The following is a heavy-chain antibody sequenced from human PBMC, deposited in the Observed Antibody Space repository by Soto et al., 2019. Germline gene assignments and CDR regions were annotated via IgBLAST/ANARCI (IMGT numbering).Heavy chain of an antibody. CDR3: SRATEWQALDI. Sequence: DVQLVETGGGLIQPGGSLRLSCAASGFSVSGDYMNWVRQGPGKGLEWVSVIYSGGTTYYADSVRSRFTISRDNSENTLFLQMNSLRAEDMAVYYYSRATEWQALDIWGQGTMVTVSS. J-gene: IGHJ3*02. V-gene: IGHV3-53*02. CDR2: IYSGGTT. D-gene: IGHD3-3*01. CDR1: GFSVSGDY.